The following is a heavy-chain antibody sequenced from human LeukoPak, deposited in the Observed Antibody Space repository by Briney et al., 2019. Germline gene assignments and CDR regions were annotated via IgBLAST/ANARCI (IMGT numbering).Heavy chain of an antibody. V-gene: IGHV1-2*02. CDR1: GYTFTGYY. D-gene: IGHD1-26*01. CDR3: ARDSGSYPAYAFDI. CDR2: INPNSGGT. Sequence: ASVKVSCKASGYTFTGYYMHWVRQAPGQGLEWMGWINPNSGGTNYAQKFQGRVTMTRDTSISTAYMELSRLRSDDTAVYSCARDSGSYPAYAFDIWGQGTMVTVSS. J-gene: IGHJ3*02.